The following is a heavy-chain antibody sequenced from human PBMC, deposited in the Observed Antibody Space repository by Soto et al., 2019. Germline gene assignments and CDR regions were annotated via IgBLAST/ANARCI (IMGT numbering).Heavy chain of an antibody. CDR3: APPWAVVVPASIQKREYYYYGMDV. V-gene: IGHV1-58*01. D-gene: IGHD2-2*01. Sequence: SVKVSCKASGFTFTSSAVQWVRQARGQRLEWIGWIVVGSGNTNYAQKFQERVTITRDMSTSTAYMELSSLRSEDTAVYYGAPPWAVVVPASIQKREYYYYGMDVWGQRTTVTGSS. CDR2: IVVGSGNT. CDR1: GFTFTSSA. J-gene: IGHJ6*02.